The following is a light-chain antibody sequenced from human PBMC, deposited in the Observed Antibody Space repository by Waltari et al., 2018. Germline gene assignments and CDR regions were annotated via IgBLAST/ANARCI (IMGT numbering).Light chain of an antibody. CDR1: QSITDY. V-gene: IGKV1-39*01. CDR3: QQSHSSTLT. J-gene: IGKJ4*01. Sequence: DIQMTQSPSSLSASVGDRVTITCRASQSITDYLNWYQQMPGKAPKLLIYAASNLQSGVPSRFSGSGTGTDFTLTISTLRPEDSATYYCQQSHSSTLTFGGGTKVEIK. CDR2: AAS.